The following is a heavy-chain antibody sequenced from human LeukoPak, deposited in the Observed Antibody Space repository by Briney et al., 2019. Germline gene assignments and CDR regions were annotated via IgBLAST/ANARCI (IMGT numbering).Heavy chain of an antibody. Sequence: GGSLRLSCTASGFTFNNYWMHWVRQGPGKELVWVSRINTDGSGANYADSVKGRFTISRDNAKNTLYLQMTSLRAEDTAVYFRARGVTGYSDSAGYYYDVFDYWGQGTLVTVSS. V-gene: IGHV3-74*01. J-gene: IGHJ4*02. D-gene: IGHD3-22*01. CDR2: INTDGSGA. CDR3: ARGVTGYSDSAGYYYDVFDY. CDR1: GFTFNNYW.